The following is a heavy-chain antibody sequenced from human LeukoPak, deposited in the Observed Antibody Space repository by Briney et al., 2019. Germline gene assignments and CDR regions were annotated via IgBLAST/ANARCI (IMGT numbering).Heavy chain of an antibody. CDR2: IYYSGST. V-gene: IGHV4-59*01. CDR3: ARDLKVRGVIPNYYYYGMDV. D-gene: IGHD3-10*01. CDR1: GGSISSYY. J-gene: IGHJ6*02. Sequence: SETLSLTCTVSGGSISSYYWSWIRQPPGKGLEWIGYIYYSGSTNYNPSLKSRVTISVDTSKNQFSLKLSSVTAADTAVYYCARDLKVRGVIPNYYYYGMDVWGQGTTVTVSS.